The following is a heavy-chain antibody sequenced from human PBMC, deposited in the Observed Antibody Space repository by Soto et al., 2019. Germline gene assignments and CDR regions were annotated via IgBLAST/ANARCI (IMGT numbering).Heavy chain of an antibody. J-gene: IGHJ5*02. CDR1: GFTFSSYA. D-gene: IGHD4-17*01. V-gene: IGHV3-23*01. CDR3: AKGRPYMTTRVWFDP. Sequence: GGSLRLSCAASGFTFSSYAMSWVRQAPGKGLEWVSAISGSGGSTYYADSVKGRSTISRDNSKNTLYLQMDSLRAEDTAVYYCAKGRPYMTTRVWFDPWGQGTLVTVSS. CDR2: ISGSGGST.